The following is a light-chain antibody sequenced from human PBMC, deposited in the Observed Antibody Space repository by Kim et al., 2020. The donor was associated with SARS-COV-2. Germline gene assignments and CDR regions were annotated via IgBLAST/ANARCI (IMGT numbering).Light chain of an antibody. CDR3: QSYDSSNWV. CDR1: RGNCASNY. Sequence: GNTVTIPHTRIRGNCASNYVQWYQPRPGSAPTTVIYEDNQRPSGVPDRFSGSIDSSSNSASLTISGLKTEDEADYYCQSYDSSNWVFGGGTQLTVL. V-gene: IGLV6-57*03. J-gene: IGLJ3*02. CDR2: EDN.